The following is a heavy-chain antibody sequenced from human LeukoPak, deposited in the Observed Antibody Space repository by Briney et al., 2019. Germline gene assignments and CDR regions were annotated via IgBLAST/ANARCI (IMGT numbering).Heavy chain of an antibody. V-gene: IGHV1-18*04. CDR3: ARDGYDFWRYYMDV. J-gene: IGHJ6*03. CDR1: GYTFTGYY. D-gene: IGHD3-3*01. CDR2: ISAYNGNT. Sequence: ASVKASCKASGYTFTGYYMHWVRQAPGQGLEWMGWISAYNGNTKYAQKLQGRVTMTTDTSTSTAYMELRGLRSDDTAVYYCARDGYDFWRYYMDVWGKGTTVTVSS.